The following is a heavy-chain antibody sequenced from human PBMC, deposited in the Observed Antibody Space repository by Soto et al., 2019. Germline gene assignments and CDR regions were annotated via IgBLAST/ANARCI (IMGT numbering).Heavy chain of an antibody. Sequence: FIFGKYGINWVLRAPGKGLEWVASISSGSAFIKYADSVKGRFSISRDNAKNSVSLQMNSLRAEDTAMYYCTRDQGGSYDSWFDPWGRGTLVTVSS. J-gene: IGHJ5*02. V-gene: IGHV3-21*01. CDR3: TRDQGGSYDSWFDP. D-gene: IGHD1-26*01. CDR1: FIFGKYG. CDR2: ISSGSAFI.